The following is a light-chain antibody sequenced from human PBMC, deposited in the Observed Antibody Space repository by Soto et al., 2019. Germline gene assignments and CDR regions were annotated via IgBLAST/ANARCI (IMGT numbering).Light chain of an antibody. Sequence: QAVVTQPPSVSAALGQTVTISCSGGDSNLGNNHASWYQHLPGTTPKLIIYEDNKRPSGIPDRFSGSKSGTSATLGITGLQTGDEADYYCGTWDISLSGGVFGGGTKVTVL. CDR3: GTWDISLSGGV. CDR1: DSNLGNNH. J-gene: IGLJ3*02. CDR2: EDN. V-gene: IGLV1-51*02.